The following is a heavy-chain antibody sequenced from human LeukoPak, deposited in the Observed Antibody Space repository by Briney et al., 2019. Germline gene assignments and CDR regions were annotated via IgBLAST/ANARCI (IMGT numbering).Heavy chain of an antibody. CDR2: IYYTGGT. CDR3: ARLGTGEYSSSEFSDY. Sequence: SETLSLTCTVSGGSIGSDYWTWIRQPPGKGLEYIGYIYYTGGTNYNPSLKSRVTISVDTSKNQFSLKLSSVTAADTAVYFCARLGTGEYSSSEFSDYWGQGTLATVSS. D-gene: IGHD6-6*01. J-gene: IGHJ4*02. V-gene: IGHV4-59*08. CDR1: GGSIGSDY.